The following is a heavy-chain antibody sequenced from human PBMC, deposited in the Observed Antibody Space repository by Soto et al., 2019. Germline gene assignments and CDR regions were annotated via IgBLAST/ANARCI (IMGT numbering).Heavy chain of an antibody. J-gene: IGHJ4*02. V-gene: IGHV1-69*02. Sequence: QVQLVQSGAEVKKPGSSVKVSCKASGGTFSSYTISWVRQAPGQGLEWMGRIIPILGIANYAQKFQGRVTITADKSTSTAYMELSSLRSEDTAVYYCCVDTAMVDNHDYWGQGTLVTVSS. CDR2: IIPILGIA. CDR3: CVDTAMVDNHDY. D-gene: IGHD5-18*01. CDR1: GGTFSSYT.